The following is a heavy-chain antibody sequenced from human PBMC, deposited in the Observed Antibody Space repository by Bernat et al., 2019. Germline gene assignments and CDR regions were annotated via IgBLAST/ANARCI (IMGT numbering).Heavy chain of an antibody. CDR1: GFTFSSYA. J-gene: IGHJ5*02. CDR2: ISYDGSNK. D-gene: IGHD4-17*01. V-gene: IGHV3-30-3*01. Sequence: VQLVESGGGLVQPGGSLRLSCAASGFTFSSYAMSWVRQAPGKGLEWVAVISYDGSNKYYADSVKGRFTISRDNSKNTLYLQMNSLRAEDTAVYYCARKGADGDGDWFDPWGQGTLVTVSS. CDR3: ARKGADGDGDWFDP.